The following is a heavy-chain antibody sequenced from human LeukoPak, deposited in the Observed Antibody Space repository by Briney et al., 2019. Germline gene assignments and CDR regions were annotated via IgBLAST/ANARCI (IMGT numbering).Heavy chain of an antibody. J-gene: IGHJ4*02. CDR1: GXXFTGYY. V-gene: IGHV1-2*02. CDR3: ARVPYSSGWYVIDY. CDR2: INPNSGGT. D-gene: IGHD6-19*01. Sequence: ASVKVSCKASGXXFTGYYMHWVRXAPGQGLEXMGWINPNSGGTNYAQKFQGSVTMTRDTSVSTAYMELSRLTSDDTAVYYCARVPYSSGWYVIDYWGQGTLVTVSS.